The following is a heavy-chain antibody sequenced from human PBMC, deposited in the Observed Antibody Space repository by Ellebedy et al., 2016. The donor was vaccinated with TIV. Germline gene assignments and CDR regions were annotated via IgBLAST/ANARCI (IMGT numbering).Heavy chain of an antibody. V-gene: IGHV3-11*01. Sequence: GESLKLSCAGSGFTVSDYFMSWVRQAPGKGLEWISYISSSGTNIYYADSVKGRFTVARDHAKNSMYLQMNSLRGDDTAVYYCGRARERGYFAYYYYGMDVWGQGTTVTVSS. J-gene: IGHJ6*02. D-gene: IGHD5-18*01. CDR3: GRARERGYFAYYYYGMDV. CDR1: GFTVSDYF. CDR2: ISSSGTNI.